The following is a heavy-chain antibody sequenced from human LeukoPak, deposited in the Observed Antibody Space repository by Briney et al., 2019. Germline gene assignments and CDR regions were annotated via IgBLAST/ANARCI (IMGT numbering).Heavy chain of an antibody. CDR1: GFTVTRNA. Sequence: GGSLRLSCAASGFTVTRNAMAWVRQAPGKGLEWVSAIDGSGGTTFYADSVKGRVTISRVQSTNTVYLQMNSLRADDTAVYYCAKAHCSSTSCSRADNCDQGTLVTVSS. CDR2: IDGSGGTT. V-gene: IGHV3-23*01. J-gene: IGHJ4*02. CDR3: AKAHCSSTSCSRADN. D-gene: IGHD2-2*01.